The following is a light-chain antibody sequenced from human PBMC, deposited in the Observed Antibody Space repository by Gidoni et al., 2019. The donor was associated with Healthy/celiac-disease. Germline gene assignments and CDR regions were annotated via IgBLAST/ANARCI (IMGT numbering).Light chain of an antibody. CDR2: WAS. J-gene: IGKJ2*01. CDR3: QQYYSTPHT. V-gene: IGKV4-1*01. CDR1: QSVLYSSNNKNY. Sequence: DIVMTKSPDSLDVSLGERATINCKSSQSVLYSSNNKNYLAWYQQKPGHPPKLLIYWASTRESGVPDRFSGSGSGTDFTLTISSLQAEDVAVYYCQQYYSTPHTFGQGTKLEIK.